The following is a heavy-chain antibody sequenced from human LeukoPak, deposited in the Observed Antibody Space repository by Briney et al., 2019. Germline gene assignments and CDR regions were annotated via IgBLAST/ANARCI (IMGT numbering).Heavy chain of an antibody. J-gene: IGHJ4*02. CDR3: ARDARVQKWFGELLKTTTYYFDY. Sequence: PSETLSLTCTVSGGSISSSNFYWDWIRQPPGKGLEWIGSIYYSGSTYYNPSLKSRVSISVDTSKNQFSLKLSSVTAADTAGYYCARDARVQKWFGELLKTTTYYFDYWGQGTLVTVSS. CDR2: IYYSGST. CDR1: GGSISSSNFY. V-gene: IGHV4-39*07. D-gene: IGHD3-10*01.